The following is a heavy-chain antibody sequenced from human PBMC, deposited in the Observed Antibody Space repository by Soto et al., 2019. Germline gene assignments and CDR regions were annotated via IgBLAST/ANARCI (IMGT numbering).Heavy chain of an antibody. V-gene: IGHV1-2*02. J-gene: IGHJ4*02. D-gene: IGHD6-19*01. CDR2: INANSGGT. CDR3: ARLQIEVAGSN. CDR1: GDTFSDYY. Sequence: ASVKVSCKASGDTFSDYYMHWVGQAPGQGLEWMGWINANSGGTTYAQKFQGRVTMTRDTSTSTAYMELSRLSSDDTAIYYCARLQIEVAGSNWGQGTLVTVSS.